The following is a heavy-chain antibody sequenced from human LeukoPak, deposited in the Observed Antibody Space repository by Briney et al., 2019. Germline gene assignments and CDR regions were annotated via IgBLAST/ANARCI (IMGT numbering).Heavy chain of an antibody. CDR1: GGSISSGSYY. J-gene: IGHJ4*02. Sequence: SQTLSLTCTVSGGSISSGSYYWSWIRQPAGKGLEWIGRVYSSGGANYNPSLKSRVTISVDASKNQFFLQLSSVTAADTAVYYCATWTVAARADDNWGQGTLVTVSS. CDR3: ATWTVAARADDN. V-gene: IGHV4-61*02. D-gene: IGHD6-6*01. CDR2: VYSSGGA.